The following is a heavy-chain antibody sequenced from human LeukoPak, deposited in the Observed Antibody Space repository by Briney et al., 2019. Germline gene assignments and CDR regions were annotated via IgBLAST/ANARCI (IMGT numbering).Heavy chain of an antibody. CDR1: GGTFSSYA. CDR3: AGLSYYYDSSGQYYFDY. Sequence: SVKVSCKASGGTFSSYAISWVRQAPGQGLEWMGGVIPIFGTANYAQKFQGRVTITTDESTSTAYMELSSLRSEDTAVYYCAGLSYYYDSSGQYYFDYWGQGTLVTVSS. V-gene: IGHV1-69*05. J-gene: IGHJ4*02. D-gene: IGHD3-22*01. CDR2: VIPIFGTA.